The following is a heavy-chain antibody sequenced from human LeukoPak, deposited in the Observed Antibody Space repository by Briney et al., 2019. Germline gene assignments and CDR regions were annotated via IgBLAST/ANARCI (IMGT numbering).Heavy chain of an antibody. J-gene: IGHJ4*02. D-gene: IGHD6-13*01. Sequence: PGGSLRLSCAASGFTFSGYAMSWVRQAPGKGLEWVSAISGSAGSTYYADSVKGRFTISRDDSKNTLYLQMNSLRAEDTAVYYCARLMGYIAAAIDYWGQGTLVTVSS. CDR3: ARLMGYIAAAIDY. CDR2: ISGSAGST. CDR1: GFTFSGYA. V-gene: IGHV3-23*01.